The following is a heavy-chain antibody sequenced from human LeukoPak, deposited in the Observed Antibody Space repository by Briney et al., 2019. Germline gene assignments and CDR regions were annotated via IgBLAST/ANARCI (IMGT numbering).Heavy chain of an antibody. CDR3: AIRESVAGTGGY. V-gene: IGHV3-66*02. CDR2: IYAGGNT. J-gene: IGHJ4*02. D-gene: IGHD6-19*01. CDR1: GFTVSSNY. Sequence: TGGSLRLSCAASGFTVSSNYMTWVRQAPGKGLEWVSVIYAGGNTYYADSVNGRFTISRDSSKNTLYLLMNSLRNEDTAVYYCAIRESVAGTGGYWGQGTLVTVSS.